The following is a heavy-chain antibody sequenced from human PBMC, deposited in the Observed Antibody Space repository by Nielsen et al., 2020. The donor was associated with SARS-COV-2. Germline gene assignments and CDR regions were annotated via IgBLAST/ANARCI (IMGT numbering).Heavy chain of an antibody. CDR3: AKTSAPAGGYYFDQ. CDR2: ISYNGGTK. CDR1: GFMFSSIG. J-gene: IGHJ4*02. D-gene: IGHD2-8*02. Sequence: GESLKISCAASGFMFSSIGMHWVRQAPGKGLDWVATISYNGGTKNYADSVKGRFTISRDNSKNTLFLQMDSLRPEDTAVYYCAKTSAPAGGYYFDQWGQGTLVTVSS. V-gene: IGHV3-30*18.